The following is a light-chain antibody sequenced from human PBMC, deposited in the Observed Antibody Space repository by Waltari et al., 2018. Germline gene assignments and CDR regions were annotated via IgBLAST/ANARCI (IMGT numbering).Light chain of an antibody. V-gene: IGLV8-61*01. CDR3: VLYMGSGIWV. Sequence: QTVVTQEPSFSVSPGGTVTLTCGLRSGSVSTSYYPSWYQQTPGQAPRTLIYSTNTRSSGVPDRCAGSILGNKAALTITGAQADDESDYYCVLYMGSGIWVFGGGTKLTVL. J-gene: IGLJ3*02. CDR2: STN. CDR1: SGSVSTSYY.